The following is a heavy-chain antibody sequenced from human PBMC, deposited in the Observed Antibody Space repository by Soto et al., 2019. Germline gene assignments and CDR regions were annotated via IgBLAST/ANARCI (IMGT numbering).Heavy chain of an antibody. CDR3: AHRPSYCSGGSCYSGFDY. CDR1: GFSLSTSGVG. D-gene: IGHD2-15*01. J-gene: IGHJ4*02. Sequence: QITLKESGPTLVKPTQTLTLTCTFSGFSLSTSGVGVGWIRQPPGKALEWLALIYWDDDKRYSPSLKSRLTITKDTSKDQVVLTMTNMDPVDTATYYCAHRPSYCSGGSCYSGFDYWGQGTLVTVSS. CDR2: IYWDDDK. V-gene: IGHV2-5*02.